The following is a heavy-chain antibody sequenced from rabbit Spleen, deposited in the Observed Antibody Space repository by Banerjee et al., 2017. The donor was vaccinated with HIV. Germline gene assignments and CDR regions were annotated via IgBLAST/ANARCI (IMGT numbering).Heavy chain of an antibody. V-gene: IGHV1S40*01. CDR3: ARDGAGGSYFAL. D-gene: IGHD8-1*01. CDR1: GFDFSSSYD. Sequence: QSLEESGGDLVKPEGSLTLTCKASGFDFSSSYDMCWVRQAPGKGLECIACIYGDRSGSTYYANWAKGRFTISRTSSTTVTLEMTSLTAADTATYFCARDGAGGSYFALWGPGTLVTVS. J-gene: IGHJ6*01. CDR2: IYGDRSGST.